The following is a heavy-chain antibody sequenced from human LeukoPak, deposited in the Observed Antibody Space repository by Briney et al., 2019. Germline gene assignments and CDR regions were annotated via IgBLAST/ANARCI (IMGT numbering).Heavy chain of an antibody. V-gene: IGHV3-30*02. CDR1: GFTFSSNG. Sequence: GGSLRLSCVASGFTFSSNGMHWVRQAPGKGLEWVTFIQYDGSKRYYADSVKGRFTISRDNSKNTLYLEMNSLRAEDTAVYYCAKDRSPGNFDYWGQGTLVTVSS. CDR2: IQYDGSKR. J-gene: IGHJ4*02. CDR3: AKDRSPGNFDY. D-gene: IGHD3-10*01.